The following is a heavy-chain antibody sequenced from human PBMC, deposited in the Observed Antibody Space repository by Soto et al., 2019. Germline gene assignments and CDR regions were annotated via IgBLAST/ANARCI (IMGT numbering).Heavy chain of an antibody. Sequence: DVQLVESGGGLIQPGESLRLSCAAFGFTISGKKYVAWVRQAPGKRLEWVSALYDLDGSFYAASVKGRFTTSSDSSKTTVYLQMQDLRPDDTAVYYCATWHEREHAYDVWGQGTTVTVYS. J-gene: IGHJ3*01. D-gene: IGHD1-1*01. CDR2: LYDLDGS. CDR1: GFTISGKKY. V-gene: IGHV3-53*01. CDR3: ATWHEREHAYDV.